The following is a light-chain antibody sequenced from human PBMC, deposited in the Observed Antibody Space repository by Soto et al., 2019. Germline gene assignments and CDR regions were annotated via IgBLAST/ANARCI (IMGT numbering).Light chain of an antibody. CDR1: QSVSSY. CDR3: QQRSNWPRT. V-gene: IGKV3-11*01. CDR2: DAS. J-gene: IGKJ1*01. Sequence: ILWTQSPATLSLSPGDRAAPFVRASQSVSSYLAWYQQKPGKAPRLLIYDASNRATGIPARFSGSGSGTDFTLTISSLEPEDFAVYYCQQRSNWPRTFGQGTKVDIK.